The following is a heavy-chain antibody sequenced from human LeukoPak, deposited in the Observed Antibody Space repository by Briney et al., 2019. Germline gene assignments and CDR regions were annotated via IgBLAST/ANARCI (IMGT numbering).Heavy chain of an antibody. V-gene: IGHV3-11*01. Sequence: GGSLRLSCAASGFTFSDYYMYWIRQAPGKGLEWVAYISGVSTTIYYADSRKGRFTISRDNAKNSLYLQMNSLRAEDTAVYYCARDSGRRGYNYNFWGQGTLVTVSS. CDR1: GFTFSDYY. CDR3: ARDSGRRGYNYNF. D-gene: IGHD5-18*01. CDR2: ISGVSTTI. J-gene: IGHJ4*02.